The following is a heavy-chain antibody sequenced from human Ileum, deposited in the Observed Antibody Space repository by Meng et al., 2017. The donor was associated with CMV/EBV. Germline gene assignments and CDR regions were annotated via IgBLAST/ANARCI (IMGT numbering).Heavy chain of an antibody. CDR3: ARENYYESNGYYGGVDY. D-gene: IGHD3-22*01. CDR1: TLRDYK. CDR2: NTARGSTI. J-gene: IGHJ4*02. V-gene: IGHV3-11*01. Sequence: TLRDYKMSWRRQDQGKGLEWESINTARGSTIYNAEKVKGRMNITRDNAKNSLYLQMNSLRAEDTAMYYCARENYYESNGYYGGVDYWGQGTLVTVSS.